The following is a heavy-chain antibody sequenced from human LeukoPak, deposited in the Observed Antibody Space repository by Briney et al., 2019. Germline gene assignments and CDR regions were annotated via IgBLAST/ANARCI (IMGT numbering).Heavy chain of an antibody. J-gene: IGHJ6*03. Sequence: SETLSLTCAVYGGSFSGYDWSWIRQPPGKGLEWIGEINHSGSTNYNPSLKSRVTISVDTSKNQFSLKLSSVTAADTAVYYCARATVTAAGRITIIVVVPKRHHNMDVWGKGTTVTVSS. CDR1: GGSFSGYD. D-gene: IGHD3-22*01. CDR2: INHSGST. CDR3: ARATVTAAGRITIIVVVPKRHHNMDV. V-gene: IGHV4-34*01.